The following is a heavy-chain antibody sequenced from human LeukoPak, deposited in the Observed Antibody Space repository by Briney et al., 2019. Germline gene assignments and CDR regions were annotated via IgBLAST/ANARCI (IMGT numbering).Heavy chain of an antibody. D-gene: IGHD3-22*01. V-gene: IGHV3-30*02. CDR2: IQFDGSEK. CDR1: GFIFNTYG. CDR3: ARDLNYYDSSALED. Sequence: PGGSLRLSCAASGFIFNTYGMHWVRQAPGKGLEWVAFIQFDGSEKFYADSVKGRFTISRGNSKNTLYLQMNSLRPEDTSVYYCARDLNYYDSSALEDWGQGTLVTVSS. J-gene: IGHJ4*02.